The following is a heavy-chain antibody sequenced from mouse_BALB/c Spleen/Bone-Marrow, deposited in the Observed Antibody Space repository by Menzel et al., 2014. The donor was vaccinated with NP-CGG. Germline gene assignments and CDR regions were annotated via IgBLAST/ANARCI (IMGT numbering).Heavy chain of an antibody. Sequence: EVQRVESGGDLVKPGGSLKLSCAASGFTFSNYGMSWVRQTPDKRLEWVATISSGGSYTYFPDSVKGRFTIPRDNAKNTLYLQMNSLKSEDAAMYYCARLTPDYAMDYWGQGTSVTVSS. V-gene: IGHV5-6*01. CDR2: ISSGGSYT. J-gene: IGHJ4*01. CDR3: ARLTPDYAMDY. D-gene: IGHD1-3*01. CDR1: GFTFSNYG.